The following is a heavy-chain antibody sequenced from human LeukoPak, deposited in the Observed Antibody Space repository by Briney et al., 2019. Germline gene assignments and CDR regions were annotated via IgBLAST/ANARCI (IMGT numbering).Heavy chain of an antibody. Sequence: PGGSLRVSCAASGFIFSNYGMHWVRQAPGKGLEWVAVIWYDGSNKYYADSVKGRFTISRDNSKNTVYLQMNSLRAEDTAVYYCARGLRNTDTFDIWGRGTMVTVSS. CDR2: IWYDGSNK. J-gene: IGHJ3*02. V-gene: IGHV3-33*01. CDR1: GFIFSNYG. CDR3: ARGLRNTDTFDI.